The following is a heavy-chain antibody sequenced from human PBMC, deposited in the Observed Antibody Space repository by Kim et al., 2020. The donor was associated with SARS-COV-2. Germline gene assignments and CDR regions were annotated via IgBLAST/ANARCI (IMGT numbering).Heavy chain of an antibody. V-gene: IGHV2-5*02. J-gene: IGHJ4*01. CDR3: AHLFRGVTTNLGRYYFGY. CDR1: GFSLSSHGVG. Sequence: SGPTLVNPTQTLTLTCSVSGFSLSSHGVGVGWIRQPPGKALEWLALIYWDDDERYSPSLRNRLSITQDTSKNQVVLTMTAMDPVDTGTYYCAHLFRGVTTNLGRYYFGYWGQGTLVTVSS. CDR2: IYWDDDE. D-gene: IGHD3-10*01.